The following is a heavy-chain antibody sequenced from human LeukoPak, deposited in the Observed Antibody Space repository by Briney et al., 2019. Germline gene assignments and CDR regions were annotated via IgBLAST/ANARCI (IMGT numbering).Heavy chain of an antibody. D-gene: IGHD4-17*01. J-gene: IGHJ3*02. CDR2: IYHSGST. V-gene: IGHV4-30-2*01. Sequence: PSETLSLTCDVYGGSFSGYSWSWIRQPPGKGLEWIGYIYHSGSTYYNPSLKSRVTISVDRSKNQFSLKLSSVTAADTAVYYCARFYGDYGNDAFDIWGQGTMVTVSS. CDR1: GGSFSGYS. CDR3: ARFYGDYGNDAFDI.